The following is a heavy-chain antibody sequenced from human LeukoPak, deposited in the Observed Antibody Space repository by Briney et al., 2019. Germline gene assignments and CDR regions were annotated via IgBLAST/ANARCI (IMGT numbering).Heavy chain of an antibody. CDR1: GYTXTGYY. CDR2: INPNSGGT. V-gene: IGHV1-2*02. D-gene: IGHD3-9*01. Sequence: GASVKVSCKASGYTXTGYYMHWVRQAPGQGLEWMGWINPNSGGTNYAQKFQGRVTMTRDTSISTAYMELSRLRSDDTAVYYCARDRELRYFDWLSPFDYWGQGTLVTVSS. J-gene: IGHJ4*02. CDR3: ARDRELRYFDWLSPFDY.